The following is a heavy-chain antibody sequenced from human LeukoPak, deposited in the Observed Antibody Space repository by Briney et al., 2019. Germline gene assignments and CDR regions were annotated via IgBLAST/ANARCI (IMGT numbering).Heavy chain of an antibody. CDR3: AIGGSYYLPPFDC. CDR1: GGTFSSYA. V-gene: IGHV1-69*05. D-gene: IGHD1-26*01. CDR2: IIPIFGTA. J-gene: IGHJ4*02. Sequence: GASVKVSCKASGGTFSSYAISWVRQAPGQGLEWMGGIIPIFGTANYAQKFQGRVTITTDESTSTAYMELSSLRSEDTAVYYCAIGGSYYLPPFDCWGQGTLVTVSS.